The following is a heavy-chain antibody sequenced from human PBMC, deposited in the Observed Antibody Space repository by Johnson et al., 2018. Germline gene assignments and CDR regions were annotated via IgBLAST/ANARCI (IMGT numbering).Heavy chain of an antibody. J-gene: IGHJ6*03. CDR3: AKSSRTYDSSGYYPDYYDYYYMDV. CDR2: ITWNGDGI. D-gene: IGHD3-22*01. Sequence: EVQLVESGGDLVQPGRSLRLSCVGSGLSFDDYAMHWVRQVPGRGLEWVAGITWNGDGIGYVDAVKGRFTISRDNAKNSLYLQMHSLGVEDTAFYYCAKSSRTYDSSGYYPDYYDYYYMDVWGKGTTVTVSS. CDR1: GLSFDDYA. V-gene: IGHV3-9*01.